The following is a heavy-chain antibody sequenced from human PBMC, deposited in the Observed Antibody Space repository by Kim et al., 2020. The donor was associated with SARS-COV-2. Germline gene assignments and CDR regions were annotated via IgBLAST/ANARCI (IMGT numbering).Heavy chain of an antibody. Sequence: SETLSLTCTVSGGSISSSSYYWGWIRQPPGKGLEWIGSIYYSGSTYYNPSLKSRVTISVDTSKNQFSLKLSSVTAADTAVYYCARDRRIQLWLGYYYGMDVWGQGTTVTVSS. V-gene: IGHV4-39*07. J-gene: IGHJ6*02. CDR2: IYYSGST. CDR3: ARDRRIQLWLGYYYGMDV. D-gene: IGHD5-18*01. CDR1: GGSISSSSYY.